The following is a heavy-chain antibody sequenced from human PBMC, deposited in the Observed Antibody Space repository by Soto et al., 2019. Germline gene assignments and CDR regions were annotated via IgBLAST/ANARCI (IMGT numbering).Heavy chain of an antibody. D-gene: IGHD6-19*01. CDR2: ISYDGSNK. Sequence: KGLDWVALISYDGSNKYDADSVKGRFTISRDNSKNTLSLQVSSLRPEDTAVYYCAKDRDSSGWFSGYYYGVDVWGQGTTVTVSS. J-gene: IGHJ6*02. CDR3: AKDRDSSGWFSGYYYGVDV. V-gene: IGHV3-30*18.